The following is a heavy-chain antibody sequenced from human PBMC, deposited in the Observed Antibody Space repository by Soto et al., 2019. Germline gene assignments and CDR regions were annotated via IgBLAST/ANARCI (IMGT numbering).Heavy chain of an antibody. J-gene: IGHJ4*02. CDR1: AFTFSNYA. D-gene: IGHD6-13*01. CDR2: ISGSGGTT. V-gene: IGHV3-23*01. CDR3: ANSRIGAARYGDY. Sequence: EVQLLESGGGLVQPGGSLRLSCAASAFTFSNYAMNWVRQAPGKGLEWVSAISGSGGTTYYADSVKGRFTISRDNSKNTLYLQMNKLRAEDTAVYYCANSRIGAARYGDYWGQGTLVTVSS.